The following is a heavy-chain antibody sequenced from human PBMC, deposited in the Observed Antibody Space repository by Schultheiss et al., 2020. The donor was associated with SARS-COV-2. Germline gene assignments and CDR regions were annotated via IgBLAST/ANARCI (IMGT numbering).Heavy chain of an antibody. D-gene: IGHD6-6*01. Sequence: SETLSLTCTVSGGSISSGSYYWSWIRQPPGKGLEWIGYIYYSGSTYYNPSLKSRVTISVDTSKNQFSLKLSSVTAADTAVYYCARPAAARPYWFDPWGQGTLVTVSS. V-gene: IGHV4-61*01. CDR3: ARPAAARPYWFDP. CDR2: IYYSGST. CDR1: GGSISSGSYY. J-gene: IGHJ5*02.